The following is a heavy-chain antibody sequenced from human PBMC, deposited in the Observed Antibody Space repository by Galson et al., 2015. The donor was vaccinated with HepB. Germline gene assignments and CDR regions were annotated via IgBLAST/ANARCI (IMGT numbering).Heavy chain of an antibody. CDR3: GREPWFRTPIDGVDI. CDR1: GFTFSGYW. CDR2: INSDGSST. D-gene: IGHD3-9*01. Sequence: SLRLSCAASGFTFSGYWMHWVRQAPGKGLVWVSRINSDGSSTRYADSVKGRFTISRDNAKDTLYLQMNSLRDEDAAVSYCGREPWFRTPIDGVDIWGQGTMVTVSS. J-gene: IGHJ3*02. V-gene: IGHV3-74*01.